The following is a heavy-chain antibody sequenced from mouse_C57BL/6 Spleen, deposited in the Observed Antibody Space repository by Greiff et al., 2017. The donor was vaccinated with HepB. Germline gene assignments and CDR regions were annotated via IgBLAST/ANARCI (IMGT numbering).Heavy chain of an antibody. CDR1: GYTFTSYW. J-gene: IGHJ2*01. D-gene: IGHD2-4*01. CDR2: IDPSDSYT. Sequence: QVQLQQPGAELVMPGASVKLSCKASGYTFTSYWMHWVRQRPGQGLEWIGEIDPSDSYTNYNQKFKGKSTLTVDKSSSTAYMQLSSLTSEDSAVYYCAIYDYEGGFDYWGQGTTLTVSS. V-gene: IGHV1-69*01. CDR3: AIYDYEGGFDY.